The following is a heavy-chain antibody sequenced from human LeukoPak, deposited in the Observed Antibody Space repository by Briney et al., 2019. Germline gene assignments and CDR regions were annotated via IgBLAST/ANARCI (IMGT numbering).Heavy chain of an antibody. CDR3: ASGDGSGSFYRPFDY. V-gene: IGHV3-7*01. D-gene: IGHD3-10*01. CDR2: IKQDGSDI. Sequence: GGSLRLSCAASGFTFSTYWMSWVRQAPGKGLEWVASIKQDGSDIYYVDSVKGRFTISRDNAKNSLSLQMNSLRGEDTAVYYCASGDGSGSFYRPFDYWGQGTLVTVSS. J-gene: IGHJ4*02. CDR1: GFTFSTYW.